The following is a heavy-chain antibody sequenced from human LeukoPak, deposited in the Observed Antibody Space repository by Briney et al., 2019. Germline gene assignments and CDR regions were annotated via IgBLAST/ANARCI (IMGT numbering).Heavy chain of an antibody. Sequence: PSETLSLTCTVAGGSITSYYWSWIRQPPGKGLEWIGYIYYSGSTNYNPSLKGRVTISVDTSKNQFSLKLSSVTAADTAVYYCARRGYYDSSGYYVAFDLWGQGTMVTVSS. V-gene: IGHV4-59*01. J-gene: IGHJ3*01. CDR3: ARRGYYDSSGYYVAFDL. CDR2: IYYSGST. CDR1: GGSITSYY. D-gene: IGHD3-22*01.